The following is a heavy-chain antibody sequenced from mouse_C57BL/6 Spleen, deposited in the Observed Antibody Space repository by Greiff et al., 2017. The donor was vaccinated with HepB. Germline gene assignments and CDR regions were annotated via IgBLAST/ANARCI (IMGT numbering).Heavy chain of an antibody. CDR3: ARYTAQATDYYAMDY. CDR1: GFTFTDYY. D-gene: IGHD3-2*02. J-gene: IGHJ4*01. Sequence: EVNLVESGGGLVQPGGSLSLSCAASGFTFTDYYMSWVRQPPGKALEWLGFIRNKANGYTTEYSASVKVRFTISRDNSPSILYLQMNALRAEDSATYYCARYTAQATDYYAMDYWGQGTSVTVSS. V-gene: IGHV7-3*01. CDR2: IRNKANGYTT.